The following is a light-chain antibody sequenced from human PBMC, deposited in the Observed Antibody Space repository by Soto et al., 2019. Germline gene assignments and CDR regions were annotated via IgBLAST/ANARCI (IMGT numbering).Light chain of an antibody. Sequence: DIQMTQSPSTLSASVGDRVTITCRASQTISSWLAWYQQKPGKAPNLLIYDASTLERGVPSRFSGTGSGTECTLIIDRLQPDEFATYYCQQYHTSSITFGQGTRLEIK. V-gene: IGKV1-5*01. J-gene: IGKJ5*01. CDR2: DAS. CDR1: QTISSW. CDR3: QQYHTSSIT.